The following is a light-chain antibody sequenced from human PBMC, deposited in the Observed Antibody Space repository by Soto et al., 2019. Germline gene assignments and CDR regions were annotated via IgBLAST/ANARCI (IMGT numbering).Light chain of an antibody. CDR3: TSSTTSTTMI. CDR2: DVN. V-gene: IGLV2-14*03. Sequence: QSALTQPASVSGSPGQSITISCTGTSSDIGAYNFVSWYQQDPGKAPKLMLYDVNIRPSGVSNRFSGSKSGNTASLTISGLQAEDEADYDCTSSTTSTTMIFGGGTKLTVL. J-gene: IGLJ2*01. CDR1: SSDIGAYNF.